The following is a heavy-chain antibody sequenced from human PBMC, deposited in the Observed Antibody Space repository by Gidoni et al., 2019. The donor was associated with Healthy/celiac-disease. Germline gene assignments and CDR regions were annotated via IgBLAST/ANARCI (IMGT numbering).Heavy chain of an antibody. V-gene: IGHV3-66*01. Sequence: EVQLVESGGGLVQPGGSLRLSCAASGFTVSSNYMSWVRQAPGKGLEWVSVIYSGGSTYYADSVKGRFTISRDNSKNTLYLQMNSLRAEDTAVYYCARTGLLWFGEPDDPWGQGTLVTVSS. CDR3: ARTGLLWFGEPDDP. CDR1: GFTVSSNY. CDR2: IYSGGST. D-gene: IGHD3-10*01. J-gene: IGHJ5*02.